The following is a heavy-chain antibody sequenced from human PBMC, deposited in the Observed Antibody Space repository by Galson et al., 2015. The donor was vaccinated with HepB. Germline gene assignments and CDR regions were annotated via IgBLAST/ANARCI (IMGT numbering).Heavy chain of an antibody. CDR3: ARATANWGATLNDGFNV. CDR2: TYYRSKWYT. CDR1: GDSVSTNSAT. Sequence: CAISGDSVSTNSATWNWIRQSPSRGLEWLGRTYYRSKWYTNYGGSVKSRMTINPDTSKNHFSLQLNSVTPEDAGVYYCARATANWGATLNDGFNVWGQGTMVTVSS. D-gene: IGHD7-27*01. J-gene: IGHJ3*01. V-gene: IGHV6-1*01.